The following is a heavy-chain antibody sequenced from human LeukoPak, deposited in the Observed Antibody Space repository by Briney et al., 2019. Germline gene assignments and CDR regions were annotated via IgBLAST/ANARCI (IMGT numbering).Heavy chain of an antibody. V-gene: IGHV4-34*01. D-gene: IGHD3-22*01. Sequence: SETLSLTCAVYGGSFSGYYWSWIRQPPGKGLEWIGEINHSGSTNYNPSLKSRVTISVDTSKNQFSLKLSSVTAADTAVYYCARHRDYYDSSGYYGYFDYWGQGTLVTVSS. CDR1: GGSFSGYY. CDR3: ARHRDYYDSSGYYGYFDY. CDR2: INHSGST. J-gene: IGHJ4*02.